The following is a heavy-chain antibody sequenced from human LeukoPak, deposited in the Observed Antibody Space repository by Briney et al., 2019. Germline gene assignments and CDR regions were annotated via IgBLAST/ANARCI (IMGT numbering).Heavy chain of an antibody. V-gene: IGHV4-4*02. CDR1: GGSISSSNW. Sequence: SGTLSLTCAVSGGSISSSNWWSWVRQPPGKGLEWIGEIYHSGSTNYNPSLKNRVTISVDTSKSHFSLKLTSVTAADTAVYYCARDGDAYNFDYWGQGTLVTVSS. J-gene: IGHJ4*02. CDR3: ARDGDAYNFDY. CDR2: IYHSGST. D-gene: IGHD5-24*01.